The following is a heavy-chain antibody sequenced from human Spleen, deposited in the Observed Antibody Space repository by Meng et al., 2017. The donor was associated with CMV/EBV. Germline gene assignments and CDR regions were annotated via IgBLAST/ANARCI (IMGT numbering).Heavy chain of an antibody. J-gene: IGHJ6*02. CDR2: IIPMRGRV. CDR3: ARVGITIFGVVHSYYYGMDV. Sequence: SVKVSCKASGGTFSNYAITWVRQAPGQGLEWMGGIIPMRGRVNYAQKFQGRVTITADKATSTMHLEMRSLRSDDTAMYYCARVGITIFGVVHSYYYGMDVWGQGTTVTVSS. CDR1: GGTFSNYA. V-gene: IGHV1-69*10. D-gene: IGHD3-3*01.